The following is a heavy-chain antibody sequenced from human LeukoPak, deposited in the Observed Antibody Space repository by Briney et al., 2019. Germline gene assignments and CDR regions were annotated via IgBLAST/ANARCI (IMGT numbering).Heavy chain of an antibody. CDR3: AKHYMGSYDNRGLDY. D-gene: IGHD3-10*01. J-gene: IGHJ4*02. CDR2: IYYSGNT. Sequence: PSETLSLTCTVSGVSISSSNSYWGWIRQPPGKGLEWIGSIYYSGNTYYNASLKSQVSISIDTSKNQFSLRLTSVTAADTAVYYCAKHYMGSYDNRGLDYWGQGTLVTVSS. CDR1: GVSISSSNSY. V-gene: IGHV4-39*01.